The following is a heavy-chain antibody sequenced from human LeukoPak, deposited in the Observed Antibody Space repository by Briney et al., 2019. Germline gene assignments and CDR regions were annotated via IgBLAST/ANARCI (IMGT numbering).Heavy chain of an antibody. Sequence: ASVKVSCKASGYTFTTYGINWLRQAPGQGLAWMGWISTYNSNTHYAQKLQGRVTMTTDASTSTAYMELRSLRSDDTAVYYCARGTPPGDAFDIWGQGTMVTVSS. D-gene: IGHD1-1*01. CDR1: GYTFTTYG. CDR3: ARGTPPGDAFDI. J-gene: IGHJ3*02. V-gene: IGHV1-18*01. CDR2: ISTYNSNT.